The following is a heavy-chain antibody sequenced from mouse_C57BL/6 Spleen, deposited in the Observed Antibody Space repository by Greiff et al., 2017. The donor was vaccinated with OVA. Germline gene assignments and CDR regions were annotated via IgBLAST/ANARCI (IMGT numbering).Heavy chain of an antibody. CDR3: ARPGDYGSSYFDY. J-gene: IGHJ2*01. CDR1: GYSFTDYN. V-gene: IGHV1-39*01. Sequence: VHVKQSGPELVKPGASVKISCKASGYSFTDYNMNWVKQSNGKSLEWIGVINPNYGTTSYNQKFKGKATLTVDQSSSTAYMQLNSLTSEDSAVYYCARPGDYGSSYFDYWGQGTTLTVSS. D-gene: IGHD1-1*01. CDR2: INPNYGTT.